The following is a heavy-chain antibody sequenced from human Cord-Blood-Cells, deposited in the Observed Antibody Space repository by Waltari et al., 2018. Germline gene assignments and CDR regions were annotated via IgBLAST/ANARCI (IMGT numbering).Heavy chain of an antibody. CDR2: ISYDGSNK. J-gene: IGHJ4*02. CDR3: AKSLGVVVVAADY. V-gene: IGHV3-30*18. Sequence: QVQLVESGGGVVQPGRSLRLSCAAAGFTFSSYGMHWVGQAPGKGLEWVAVISYDGSNKYYADSVKGRFTISRDNSKNTLYLQMNSLRAEDTAVYYCAKSLGVVVVAADYWGQGTLVTVSS. CDR1: GFTFSSYG. D-gene: IGHD2-15*01.